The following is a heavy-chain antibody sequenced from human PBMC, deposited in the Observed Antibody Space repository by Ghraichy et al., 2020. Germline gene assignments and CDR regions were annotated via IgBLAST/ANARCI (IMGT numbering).Heavy chain of an antibody. CDR2: IYSGGST. CDR1: GFTVSSNY. V-gene: IGHV3-53*04. Sequence: GESLNISCAASGFTVSSNYMSWVRQAPGKGLEWVSVIYSGGSTYYADSVKGRFTISRHNSKNTLYLQMNSLRAEDTAVYYCATNSGRFYWGQGTLVTVSS. CDR3: ATNSGRFY. J-gene: IGHJ4*02. D-gene: IGHD1-26*01.